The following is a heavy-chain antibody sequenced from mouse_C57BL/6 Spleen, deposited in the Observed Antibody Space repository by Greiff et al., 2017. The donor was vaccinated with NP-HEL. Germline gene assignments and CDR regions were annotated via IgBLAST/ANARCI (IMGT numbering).Heavy chain of an antibody. CDR1: GYTFTDYY. V-gene: IGHV1-26*01. Sequence: VQLQQSGPELVKPGASVKISCKASGYTFTDYYMNWVKQSHGKSLEWIGDINPNNGGTSYNQKFKGKATLTVDKSSSTAYMELRSLTSEDSAVYYCSRQLLRSLYFDYWGQGTTLSVSS. CDR3: SRQLLRSLYFDY. D-gene: IGHD1-1*01. J-gene: IGHJ2*01. CDR2: INPNNGGT.